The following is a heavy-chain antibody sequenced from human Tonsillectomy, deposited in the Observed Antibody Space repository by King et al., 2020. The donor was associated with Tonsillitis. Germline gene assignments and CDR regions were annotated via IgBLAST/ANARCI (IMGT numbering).Heavy chain of an antibody. CDR1: EFSFSDYY. CDR3: ARPITYYYDSSRPPAWYFDL. Sequence: VQLVESGGGLVKPGGSLRLSCAASEFSFSDYYMSWIRQAPGKGLEWLSYISSSSIYTNYADSVKGRFTISRDNAKNSLFLQMNSLRAEDTAVYYCARPITYYYDSSRPPAWYFDLWGRGTLLSASS. D-gene: IGHD3-22*01. V-gene: IGHV3-11*05. J-gene: IGHJ2*01. CDR2: ISSSSIYT.